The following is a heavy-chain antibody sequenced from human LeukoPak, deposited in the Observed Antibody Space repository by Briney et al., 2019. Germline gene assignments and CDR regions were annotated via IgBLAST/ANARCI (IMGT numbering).Heavy chain of an antibody. CDR1: GYTFTSYA. D-gene: IGHD4-11*01. V-gene: IGHV7-4-1*02. CDR3: ASPYDYSYYYGMDV. CDR2: ISTNTGNP. Sequence: ASVKVSCKASGYTFTSYAMNWVRQAPGQGLEWMGWISTNTGNPTYAQGFTGRFVFSLDTSVSTAYLQISSLKAEDTAVYYCASPYDYSYYYGMDVWGQGTTVTVSS. J-gene: IGHJ6*02.